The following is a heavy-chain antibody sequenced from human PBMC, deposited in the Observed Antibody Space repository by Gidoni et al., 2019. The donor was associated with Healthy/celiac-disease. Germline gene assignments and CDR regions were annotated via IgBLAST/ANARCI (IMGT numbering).Heavy chain of an antibody. Sequence: EVQLVQSGAEVQTPGESLKISGQGSGHTFPSYWTGWVSLLPGKGLEWMGLISPGDSDTRYSACFQGEVTSSADKSISTAYLQWSSRKASDTAMYYCARRKGGRIAATWRRTGAGDYYYYYIDVWGKGTTVTVSS. CDR1: GHTFPSYW. CDR3: ARRKGGRIAATWRRTGAGDYYYYYIDV. J-gene: IGHJ6*03. CDR2: ISPGDSDT. V-gene: IGHV5-51*03. D-gene: IGHD6-13*01.